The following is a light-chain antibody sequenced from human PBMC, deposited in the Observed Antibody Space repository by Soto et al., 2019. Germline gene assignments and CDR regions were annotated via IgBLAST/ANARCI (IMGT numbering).Light chain of an antibody. CDR1: RSNLESTT. Sequence: QSVLTQPPSASGTPGQRVTMSWSGSRSNLESTTVNWYQQLPGTAPKLLIYSNSQRPSGVPDRFSGSKSGTSASLAINGLQAEDEADYYCAAWDDRLRGPVCGVGTKLNVL. CDR3: AAWDDRLRGPV. V-gene: IGLV1-44*01. CDR2: SNS. J-gene: IGLJ3*02.